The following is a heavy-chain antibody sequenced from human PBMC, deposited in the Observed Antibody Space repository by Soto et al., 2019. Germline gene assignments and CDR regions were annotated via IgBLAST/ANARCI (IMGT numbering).Heavy chain of an antibody. V-gene: IGHV5-51*01. J-gene: IGHJ6*02. CDR1: GYTFTRYW. Sequence: PVESLNISCMGSGYTFTRYWIGWVLHMPGKGLELMGIVFPDDSDVRYSPSFQGQVTISADKSINIAYLQWSALRASDTAMYYCARHLTGDLGRGMDVWGQGNTVTVSS. CDR2: VFPDDSDV. CDR3: ARHLTGDLGRGMDV. D-gene: IGHD7-27*01.